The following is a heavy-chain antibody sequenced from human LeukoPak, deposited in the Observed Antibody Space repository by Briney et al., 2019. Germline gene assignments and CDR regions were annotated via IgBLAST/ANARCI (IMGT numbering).Heavy chain of an antibody. CDR2: INPNSGGT. CDR3: AKDYYDRSGYYYDPLYDYGMDV. J-gene: IGHJ6*02. V-gene: IGHV1-2*02. Sequence: ASVKVSCKASGYTFTGYYMHWVRQAPGQGLEWMGWINPNSGGTNYAQKFQGRVTMTRDASISTAYMELSRLRSDGTAVYYGAKDYYDRSGYYYDPLYDYGMDVWGQGTTVTVSS. CDR1: GYTFTGYY. D-gene: IGHD3-22*01.